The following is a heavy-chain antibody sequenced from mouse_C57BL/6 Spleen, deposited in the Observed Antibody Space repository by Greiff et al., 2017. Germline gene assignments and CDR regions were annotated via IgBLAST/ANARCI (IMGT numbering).Heavy chain of an antibody. CDR2: IYPGSGSI. CDR3: ARHEEGAWFAY. J-gene: IGHJ3*01. Sequence: QVHVKQSGAELVKPGASVKLSCKASGYTFTEYTIHWVKQRSGQGLEWIGRIYPGSGSIKYNEKFKDKATLTADKSSSTVYMDLSRLTSADSADCVCARHEEGAWFAYWGQGTLVTVSA. V-gene: IGHV1-62-2*01. CDR1: GYTFTEYT.